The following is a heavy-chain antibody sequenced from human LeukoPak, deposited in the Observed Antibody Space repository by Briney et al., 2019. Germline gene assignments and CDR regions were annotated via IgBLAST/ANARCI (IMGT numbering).Heavy chain of an antibody. CDR1: GYSFSNYG. V-gene: IGHV1-18*01. CDR3: ARVRDYYDSSGPYYYYMDV. Sequence: ASVKVSCKASGYSFSNYGINWVRQAPGQGLQWMGWISAYNGNTNYAQKLQGRVTMTTDTSTSTAYMELRSLRSDDTAVYYCARVRDYYDSSGPYYYYMDVWGKGTTVTVSS. CDR2: ISAYNGNT. D-gene: IGHD3-22*01. J-gene: IGHJ6*03.